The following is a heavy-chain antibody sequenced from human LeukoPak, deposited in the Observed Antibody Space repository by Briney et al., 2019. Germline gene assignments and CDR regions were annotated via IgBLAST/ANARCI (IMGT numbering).Heavy chain of an antibody. D-gene: IGHD3-22*01. Sequence: SETLSLTCTVSGGSISSYYWSWIRQPAGKGLEWIGRIYTSGSTNYNPSLKSRVTMSVDTSKNQFSLKLSSVTAADTAVYYCARDRGVVVTPDAFDIWGQGTTVTVSS. V-gene: IGHV4-4*07. CDR3: ARDRGVVVTPDAFDI. J-gene: IGHJ3*02. CDR2: IYTSGST. CDR1: GGSISSYY.